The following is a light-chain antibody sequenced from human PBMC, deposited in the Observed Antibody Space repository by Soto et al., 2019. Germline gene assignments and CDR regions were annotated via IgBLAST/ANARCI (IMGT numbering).Light chain of an antibody. Sequence: DIQMTQSPSSLSASVGDRVTITCRASQSISTYLIWYQQKPGKAPKPLIYATSSLQSGVPSRFSGSGSGTDFTLTISSLQPEDFATYYCQQSYSTPPGTFGQGTKV. J-gene: IGKJ1*01. CDR2: ATS. CDR3: QQSYSTPPGT. V-gene: IGKV1-39*01. CDR1: QSISTY.